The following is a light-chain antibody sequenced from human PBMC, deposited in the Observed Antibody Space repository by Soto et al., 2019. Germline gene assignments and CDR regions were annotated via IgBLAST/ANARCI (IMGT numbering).Light chain of an antibody. CDR2: DVS. J-gene: IGLJ2*01. V-gene: IGLV2-11*01. CDR3: CSYAGGYTLV. CDR1: SGDVGAYTY. Sequence: HSALTQPRSVSGAPGQSVTISGTGTSGDVGAYTYVSWYQHHPGKAPKVMISDVSKRSSGVPDRFSGSKSGNTASLTISGLQAEDEADYYCCSYAGGYTLVFGGGTKLTVL.